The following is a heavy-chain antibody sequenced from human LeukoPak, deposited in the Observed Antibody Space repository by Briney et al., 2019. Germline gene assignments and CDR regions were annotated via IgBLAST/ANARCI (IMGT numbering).Heavy chain of an antibody. CDR1: GFTFNNYA. Sequence: GGSLRLSCAASGFTFNNYAMNWVRQAPGKGLEWVSSITNSGNGTYYADSVKGRFTISRDNSKNTLYLQMNSLRAEDTAVYYCAKDDWELRNCLDYWGQGTLVTVSS. V-gene: IGHV3-23*01. CDR2: ITNSGNGT. D-gene: IGHD1-26*01. CDR3: AKDDWELRNCLDY. J-gene: IGHJ4*02.